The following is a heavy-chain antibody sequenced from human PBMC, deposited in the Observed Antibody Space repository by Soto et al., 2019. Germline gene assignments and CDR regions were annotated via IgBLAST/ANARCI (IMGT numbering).Heavy chain of an antibody. CDR2: IWYDGSNK. J-gene: IGHJ4*02. CDR3: ARPGGTTDGYYDY. Sequence: GGSLRLPWAASGFTFSSYGMHWVRQAPGKGLEWGAVIWYDGSNKYYADSVKGRFTISRDNSKNTLYLQMNSLRGEDTAVYYCARPGGTTDGYYDYWGQGTLVTVSS. V-gene: IGHV3-33*01. D-gene: IGHD3-16*01. CDR1: GFTFSSYG.